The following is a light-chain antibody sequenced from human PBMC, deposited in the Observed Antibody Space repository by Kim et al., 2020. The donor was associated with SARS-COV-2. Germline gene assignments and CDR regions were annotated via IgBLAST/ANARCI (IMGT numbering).Light chain of an antibody. Sequence: SSELTRDPAVSVALGQTVRITCQGDSLRSYYETWYQQKPGQAPILVIYGKNNRPSGIPDRFSGSSSGNTASLTITGTQAGDEADYYCNSRDSNDNVVFGGGTKLTVL. CDR1: SLRSYY. V-gene: IGLV3-19*01. CDR3: NSRDSNDNVV. CDR2: GKN. J-gene: IGLJ2*01.